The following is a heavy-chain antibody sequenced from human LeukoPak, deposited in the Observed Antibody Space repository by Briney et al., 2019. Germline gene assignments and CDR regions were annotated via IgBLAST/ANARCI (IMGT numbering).Heavy chain of an antibody. J-gene: IGHJ4*02. Sequence: SETLSLTCAVSGGSISSGGYSWSWIRQPPGKGLEWIGYIYHSGSTYYNPSLKSRVTISVDRSKNQFSLKLSSVTAADTAVYYCARISTGFLEWSGYSSPYYFDYWGQGTLVTVSS. CDR3: ARISTGFLEWSGYSSPYYFDY. D-gene: IGHD3-3*01. CDR1: GGSISSGGYS. V-gene: IGHV4-30-2*01. CDR2: IYHSGST.